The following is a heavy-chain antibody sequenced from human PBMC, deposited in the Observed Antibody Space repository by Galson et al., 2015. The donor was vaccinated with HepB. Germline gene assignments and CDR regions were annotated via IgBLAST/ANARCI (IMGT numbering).Heavy chain of an antibody. CDR3: ARHGVVPAAHSYYYGMDV. J-gene: IGHJ6*02. CDR1: GYSFTSYW. V-gene: IGHV5-51*01. Sequence: QSGAEVKKPGESLKISCKGSGYSFTSYWIGWVRQMPGKGLEWMGIIYPGDSDTRYSPSFQGQVTISADKSISTAYLQWSSLKASDTAVYYCARHGVVPAAHSYYYGMDVWGQGTTVTVSS. CDR2: IYPGDSDT. D-gene: IGHD2-2*01.